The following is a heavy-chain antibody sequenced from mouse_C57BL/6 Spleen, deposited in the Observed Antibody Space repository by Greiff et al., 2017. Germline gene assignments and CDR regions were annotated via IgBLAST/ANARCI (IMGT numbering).Heavy chain of an antibody. CDR3: ARTLYYFDY. V-gene: IGHV1-20*01. CDR2: INPYNGDT. CDR1: GYSFTGYF. Sequence: VQLKESGPELVKPGDSVKISCKASGYSFTGYFMNWVMQSHGKSLEWIGRINPYNGDTFYNQKFKGKATLTVDKSSSTAHMELRSLTSEDSAVYYCARTLYYFDYWGQGTTLTVSS. J-gene: IGHJ2*01.